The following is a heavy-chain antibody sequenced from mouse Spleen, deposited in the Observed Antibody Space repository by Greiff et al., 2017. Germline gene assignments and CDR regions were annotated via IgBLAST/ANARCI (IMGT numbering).Heavy chain of an antibody. CDR1: GYTFTSYW. V-gene: IGHV1-69*01. CDR3: ARRNDGYSYFDY. J-gene: IGHJ2*01. Sequence: QVQLQQPGAELVMPGASVKLSCKASGYTFTSYWMHWVKQRPGQGLEWIGEIDPSDSYTNYNQKLKGKATLTVDKSSSTAYMQLSSLTSEDSAVYYCARRNDGYSYFDYWGQGTTLTVSS. CDR2: IDPSDSYT. D-gene: IGHD2-3*01.